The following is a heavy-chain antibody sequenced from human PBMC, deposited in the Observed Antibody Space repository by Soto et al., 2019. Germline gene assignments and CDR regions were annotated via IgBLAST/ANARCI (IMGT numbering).Heavy chain of an antibody. Sequence: PGESLKISCAASGFTFSSYEMIWVRQAPGKGLEWVSYISGSGSTIHYADSVKGRFTISRNNAKNSLYLQMNSLRAEDTAVYYCARVSQSFIEYFQHWGQGTLVTVS. D-gene: IGHD3-16*02. J-gene: IGHJ1*01. V-gene: IGHV3-48*03. CDR2: ISGSGSTI. CDR3: ARVSQSFIEYFQH. CDR1: GFTFSSYE.